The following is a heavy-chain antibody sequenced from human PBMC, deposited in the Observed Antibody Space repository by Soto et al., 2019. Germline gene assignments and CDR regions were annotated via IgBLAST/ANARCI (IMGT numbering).Heavy chain of an antibody. CDR3: AKRGGVVGGSEHPFFEY. CDR1: GFTFSSYA. Sequence: PGGSLRLSCAASGFTFSSYAMHWVRQAPGKGLEWVAVILYDGSNKYYADSVKGRFAISRDNSKNTLYLQMNSLRAEDTAVYYCAKRGGVVGGSEHPFFEYWGQGTLVTVSS. CDR2: ILYDGSNK. D-gene: IGHD2-15*01. V-gene: IGHV3-30-3*02. J-gene: IGHJ4*02.